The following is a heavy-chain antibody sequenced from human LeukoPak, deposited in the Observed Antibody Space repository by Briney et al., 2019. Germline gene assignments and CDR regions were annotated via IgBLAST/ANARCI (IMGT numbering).Heavy chain of an antibody. Sequence: SDTLSLTCAVYGGSFSGYYWRWIRQPPGKGLAGIGEINHSGSTNYNPSLKSRVTISVDTSKNQFSLKLSSVTAADTAVYYCARAAVQNSNFDYWGQGTLVTVSS. CDR3: ARAAVQNSNFDY. CDR1: GGSFSGYY. V-gene: IGHV4-34*01. D-gene: IGHD6-19*01. CDR2: INHSGST. J-gene: IGHJ4*02.